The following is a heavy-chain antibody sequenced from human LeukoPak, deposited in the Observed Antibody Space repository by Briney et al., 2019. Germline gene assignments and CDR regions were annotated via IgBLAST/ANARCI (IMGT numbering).Heavy chain of an antibody. D-gene: IGHD3-16*02. CDR1: GFSLSTNAVA. J-gene: IGHJ5*02. V-gene: IGHV2-5*01. Sequence: SGPTLVNPTQTLTLTCTFSGFSLSTNAVAVGWIRQPPGKALEWLALIYGNDDERYSPSLKGRLTITKDTSKNQVVLTMTNMDPVDTATYYCAHRRSNCYSPWGQGTLVTVSS. CDR3: AHRRSNCYSP. CDR2: IYGNDDE.